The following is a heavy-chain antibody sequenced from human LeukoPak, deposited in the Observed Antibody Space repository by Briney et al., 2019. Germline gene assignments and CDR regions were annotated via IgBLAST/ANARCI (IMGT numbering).Heavy chain of an antibody. D-gene: IGHD3-10*01. Sequence: GGSLRLSCAASGFTFSDYYMSWIRQAPGKGLEWVSYISSSSSIIYSADSVKGRFTISRDNDKNTLYLQMNSLRAEDTAVYFCAREVYYGSGRRFDRWGQGTLVTVSS. V-gene: IGHV3-11*04. CDR3: AREVYYGSGRRFDR. CDR1: GFTFSDYY. CDR2: ISSSSSII. J-gene: IGHJ4*02.